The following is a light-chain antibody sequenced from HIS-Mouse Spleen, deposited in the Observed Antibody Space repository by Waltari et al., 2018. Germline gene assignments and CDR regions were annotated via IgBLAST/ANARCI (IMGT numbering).Light chain of an antibody. J-gene: IGLJ2*01. CDR3: YSTDSSGNHRV. CDR1: ALPKTY. Sequence: SYELTQPPSVSVSPGQTARITCSGDALPKTYAYCYQQKSGQAPVLAIYEDSKRPSGIPERFSGSSSGTMATLTISGAQVEDEADYYCYSTDSSGNHRVFGGGTKLTVL. V-gene: IGLV3-10*01. CDR2: EDS.